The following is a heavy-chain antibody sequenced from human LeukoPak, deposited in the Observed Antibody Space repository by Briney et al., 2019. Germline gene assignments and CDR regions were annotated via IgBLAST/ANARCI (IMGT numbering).Heavy chain of an antibody. J-gene: IGHJ5*02. CDR1: GYSFTRYW. CDR2: VYPGDSDT. CDR3: ARELNSGSPLDP. Sequence: PGESLKISCKGSGYSFTRYWNGWGRQMPGKGLEWMGIVYPGDSDTRYSPSFQGQVTISADKSISTAYLQWSSLKAWDTAMYYCARELNSGSPLDPWGQGTLVTVSS. D-gene: IGHD5-12*01. V-gene: IGHV5-51*01.